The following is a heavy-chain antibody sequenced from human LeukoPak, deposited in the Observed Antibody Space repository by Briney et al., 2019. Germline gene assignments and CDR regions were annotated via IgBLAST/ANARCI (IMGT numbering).Heavy chain of an antibody. CDR1: GGSISSSSYY. V-gene: IGHV4-39*01. J-gene: IGHJ6*03. CDR2: IYYTGST. D-gene: IGHD2-15*01. Sequence: SETLSLTCTVSGGSISSSSYYWGWIRQPPGKGVEFIGNIYYTGSTYYNPSLKSRVTISVDTSKSQISLRLSSVTAADTAVYYCARSVEGYCRGGSCYYYSYYMDVWGKGTTVTVSS. CDR3: ARSVEGYCRGGSCYYYSYYMDV.